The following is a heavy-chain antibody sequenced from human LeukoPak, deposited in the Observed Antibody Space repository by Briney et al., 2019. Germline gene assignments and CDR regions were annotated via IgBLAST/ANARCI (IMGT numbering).Heavy chain of an antibody. D-gene: IGHD2-2*01. V-gene: IGHV3-23*01. Sequence: GGSLRLSCAASGFTFSSYAMSWVRPAPGKGLEWVSGISGSGGSTYYADSVKGRFTISRDNSKNTLYLQMNRLRAEDTAVYYCAKDSEYQLLLIDYWGQGTLVTVSS. J-gene: IGHJ4*02. CDR2: ISGSGGST. CDR1: GFTFSSYA. CDR3: AKDSEYQLLLIDY.